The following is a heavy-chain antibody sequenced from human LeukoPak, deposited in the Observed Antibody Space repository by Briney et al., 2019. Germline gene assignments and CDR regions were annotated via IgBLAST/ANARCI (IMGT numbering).Heavy chain of an antibody. D-gene: IGHD2-21*02. CDR1: GGSISSSNW. CDR3: ASQPGGVTNYFDY. J-gene: IGHJ4*02. CDR2: IYHSGST. Sequence: SGTLSLTCAVSGGSISSSNWWSWVRQPPGKGLEWIGEIYHSGSTNYNPSLKSRVTISVDTSKNQFSLKLSSVTAADTAVYYCASQPGGVTNYFDYWGQGTLVTVSS. V-gene: IGHV4-4*02.